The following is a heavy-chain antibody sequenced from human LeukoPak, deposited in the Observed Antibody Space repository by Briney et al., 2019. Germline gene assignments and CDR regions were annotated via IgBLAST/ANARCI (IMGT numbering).Heavy chain of an antibody. Sequence: ASVKVSCKASGYSFTDYYMHWARQAPGQGLEWMGWINLNNGDIKSAQKFQGRVTMTRDTSITTVYMEVSWLTSDDTAIYYCARADRLHGGPYLIGPWGQGTLVTVSS. V-gene: IGHV1-2*02. CDR1: GYSFTDYY. J-gene: IGHJ5*02. CDR3: ARADRLHGGPYLIGP. D-gene: IGHD2-21*01. CDR2: INLNNGDI.